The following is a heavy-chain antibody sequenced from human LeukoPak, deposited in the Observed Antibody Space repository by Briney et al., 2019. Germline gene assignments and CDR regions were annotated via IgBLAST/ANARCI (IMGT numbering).Heavy chain of an antibody. V-gene: IGHV3-43*02. CDR3: AKDYYDSSGYGGSDY. CDR1: GFTFDDYA. Sequence: GGSLRLSCAASGFTFDDYAMHWVRQAPGKGLEWVSLISGDGGSTYYADSVKGRFTISRDNSKNSLYLQMNSLGTEDTALYYCAKDYYDSSGYGGSDYWGQGTLVTVSS. CDR2: ISGDGGST. J-gene: IGHJ4*02. D-gene: IGHD3-22*01.